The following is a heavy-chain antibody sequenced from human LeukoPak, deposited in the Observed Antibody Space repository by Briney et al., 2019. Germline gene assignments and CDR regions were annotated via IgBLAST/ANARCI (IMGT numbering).Heavy chain of an antibody. J-gene: IGHJ4*02. CDR1: GGSISSGSYY. V-gene: IGHV4-61*02. D-gene: IGHD1-26*01. CDR2: VFTSGTT. Sequence: SQTLSLTCTVSGGSISSGSYYWSWIRQPAGKGLEWIGRVFTSGTTNYNPSLKSRVTVSVDTSKNQFSLKLSSVTAADTAVYYCARDYSGSYGTSFDYWGQGTLVTVSS. CDR3: ARDYSGSYGTSFDY.